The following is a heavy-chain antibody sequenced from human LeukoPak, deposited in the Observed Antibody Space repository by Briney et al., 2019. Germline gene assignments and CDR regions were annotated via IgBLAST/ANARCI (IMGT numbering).Heavy chain of an antibody. J-gene: IGHJ4*02. CDR1: GFTFSSYA. D-gene: IGHD2-2*01. CDR3: AKGLVPAAIRVVDY. V-gene: IGHV3-23*01. CDR2: ISASGGST. Sequence: GGSLRLSCAASGFTFSSYAMSWVRQAPEKGLEWVSAISASGGSTYYADSVKGRFTISRDNSQNTLYLQVNSLRAEDTAVYYCAKGLVPAAIRVVDYWGQGTLVTVSS.